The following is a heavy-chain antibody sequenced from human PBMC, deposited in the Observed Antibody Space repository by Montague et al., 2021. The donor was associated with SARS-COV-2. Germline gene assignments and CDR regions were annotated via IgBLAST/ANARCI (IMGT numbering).Heavy chain of an antibody. CDR1: GSSIISTSSY. V-gene: IGHV4-39*07. J-gene: IGHJ4*02. CDR3: VRVSWYYYGSGAFDY. CDR2: ISHRENT. D-gene: IGHD3-10*01. Sequence: SETLSLTCTVSGSSIISTSSYWGWIRQPPGGGLEWIGSISHRENTFYNPSLKSPVTISVDTSKNQFSLKMISVTAADTGIYYCVRVSWYYYGSGAFDYWSQGTLVTVSA.